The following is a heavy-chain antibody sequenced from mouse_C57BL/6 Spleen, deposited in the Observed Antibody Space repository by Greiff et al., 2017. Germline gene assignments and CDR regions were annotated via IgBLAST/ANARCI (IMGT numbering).Heavy chain of an antibody. CDR2: INPNYGTT. J-gene: IGHJ3*01. CDR3: AREGTTVVAEGFAY. V-gene: IGHV1-39*01. CDR1: GYSFTDYN. Sequence: EVQLQQSGPELVKPGASVKISCKASGYSFTDYNMNWVKQSNGKSLEWIGVINPNYGTTSYNQKFKGKATLTVDQSSSTAYMQLSSLTSEDSAVYYCAREGTTVVAEGFAYWGQGTLVTVSA. D-gene: IGHD1-1*01.